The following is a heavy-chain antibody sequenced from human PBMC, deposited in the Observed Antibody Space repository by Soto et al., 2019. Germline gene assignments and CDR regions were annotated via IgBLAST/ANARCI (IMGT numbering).Heavy chain of an antibody. CDR2: ISGSGGTT. V-gene: IGHV3-23*01. J-gene: IGHJ3*02. CDR3: AETGHGWFSAFDI. CDR1: GFTFSSYA. D-gene: IGHD6-19*01. Sequence: EVQLLESGGGLVQPGGSLRLSCAASGFTFSSYAMSWFRQAPGKGLEWVSAISGSGGTTYYADSVKGRFTFSRDNSNNTLYLQMNSLRAEDTAVYYCAETGHGWFSAFDIWGQGTMVTVSS.